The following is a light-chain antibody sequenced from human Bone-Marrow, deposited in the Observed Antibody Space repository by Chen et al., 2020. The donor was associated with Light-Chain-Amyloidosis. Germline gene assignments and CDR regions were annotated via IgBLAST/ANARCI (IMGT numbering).Light chain of an antibody. Sequence: QSVLTQPPSVSGTPGPRVTISCTGGDTNIGSGYDVHWYQQLPRTAPKLLLFGNNNRPAGVTDRFSGGKCGTSASLARTGRQAEDEADYYCQSYDSRLSGRVVFGGGTKLTVL. V-gene: IGLV1-40*01. CDR3: QSYDSRLSGRVV. CDR1: DTNIGSGYD. CDR2: GNN. J-gene: IGLJ2*01.